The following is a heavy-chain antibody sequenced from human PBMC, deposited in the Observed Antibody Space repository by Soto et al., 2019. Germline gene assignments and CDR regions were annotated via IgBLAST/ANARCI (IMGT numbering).Heavy chain of an antibody. J-gene: IGHJ4*02. CDR3: ATRDPETSVEY. CDR1: GGSFTSNNW. V-gene: IGHV4-4*02. CDR2: IYRTGST. Sequence: QVQLQESGPGLVKPSGTLSLTCAVSGGSFTSNNWWTWVRQPPGQGLEWIGEIYRTGSTNYNPSLQSRVTISLDKSDIPFYLKVTYLTAAEKAVYYCATRDPETSVEYWGKGTLVTVSS. D-gene: IGHD1-26*01.